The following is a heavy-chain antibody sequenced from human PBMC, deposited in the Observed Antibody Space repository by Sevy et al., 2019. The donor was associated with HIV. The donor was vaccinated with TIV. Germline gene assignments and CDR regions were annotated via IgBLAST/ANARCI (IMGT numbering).Heavy chain of an antibody. CDR2: ISDSGSSI. CDR3: VREIPNSGSAFDI. V-gene: IGHV3-48*03. Sequence: GGSLRLSCAVSGFTFSSYEMNWVRQAPGKGLEWVSYISDSGSSIYYADSVKGRFTISRDSARNSLSLQMNSLRAEDTAFHYCVREIPNSGSAFDIWGQGTRVTVSS. CDR1: GFTFSSYE. J-gene: IGHJ3*02. D-gene: IGHD3-10*01.